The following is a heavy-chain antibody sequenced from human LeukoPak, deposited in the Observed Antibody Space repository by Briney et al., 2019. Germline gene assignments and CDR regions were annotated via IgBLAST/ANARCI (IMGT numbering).Heavy chain of an antibody. CDR1: GFTFSSYA. D-gene: IGHD1-26*01. CDR3: ARKGSGDY. J-gene: IGHJ4*02. CDR2: ISDSGGST. Sequence: GGSLRLSCAASGFTFSSYAMSWVRQAPGKGLEWVSAISDSGGSTYYADSVKGRFTISRDNAKNSLYLQMNSLRAEDTAVYYCARKGSGDYWGQGTLVTVSS. V-gene: IGHV3-23*01.